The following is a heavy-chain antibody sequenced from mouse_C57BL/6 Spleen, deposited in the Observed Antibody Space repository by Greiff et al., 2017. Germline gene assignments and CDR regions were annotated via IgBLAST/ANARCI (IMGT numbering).Heavy chain of an antibody. CDR3: VRHEISNYVVYFDV. J-gene: IGHJ1*03. Sequence: EVKVVESGGGLVQPKGSLELSCAASGFSFNTYAMNWVRQAPGKGLEWVARIRSKSNNYATYYADSVKDRFTISRDDSESMLYLQMNNLKTEDTAVYYCVRHEISNYVVYFDVWGTGTTVTVAS. CDR1: GFSFNTYA. D-gene: IGHD2-5*01. CDR2: IRSKSNNYAT. V-gene: IGHV10-1*01.